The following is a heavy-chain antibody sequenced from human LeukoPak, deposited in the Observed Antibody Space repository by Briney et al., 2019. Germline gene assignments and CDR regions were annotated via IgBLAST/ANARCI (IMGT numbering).Heavy chain of an antibody. CDR1: GGSFSGYY. CDR3: ARVTGYMIEDYFDY. Sequence: SETLSLTCAVYGGSFSGYYWSWIRQPPGKGLEWLGEINHSGDTSYNPSLESRVSISVDTSKNQFSLKLSSVTAADTAVYYCARVTGYMIEDYFDYWGQGTLVTVSS. J-gene: IGHJ4*02. CDR2: INHSGDT. V-gene: IGHV4-34*01. D-gene: IGHD3-22*01.